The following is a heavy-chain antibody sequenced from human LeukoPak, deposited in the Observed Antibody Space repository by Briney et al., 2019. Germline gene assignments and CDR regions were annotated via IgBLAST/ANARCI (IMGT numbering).Heavy chain of an antibody. V-gene: IGHV4-59*01. CDR1: GGSISNYY. D-gene: IGHD6-6*01. J-gene: IGHJ4*02. CDR3: ARLSRGSSAGFDY. Sequence: SETLSLTCAVSGGSISNYYWNWIRQPPGKGLEWIGYICYSGSSNYNPSLKSRVTISVDTSKNQFSLKVNSVTAADTAVYFCARLSRGSSAGFDYWGQGILVTVSS. CDR2: ICYSGSS.